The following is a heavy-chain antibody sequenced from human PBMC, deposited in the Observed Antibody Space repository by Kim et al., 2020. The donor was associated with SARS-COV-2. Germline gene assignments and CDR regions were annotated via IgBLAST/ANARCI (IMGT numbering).Heavy chain of an antibody. CDR2: ISYDGSNK. CDR1: GFTFSSYA. V-gene: IGHV3-30-3*01. CDR3: AREGLGWWNGYYFDY. Sequence: GGSLRLSCAASGFTFSSYAMHWVRQAPGKGLEWVAVISYDGSNKYYADSVKGRFTISRDNSKNTLYLQMNSLRAEDTAVYYCAREGLGWWNGYYFDYWGQGTLVTVSS. J-gene: IGHJ4*02. D-gene: IGHD1-1*01.